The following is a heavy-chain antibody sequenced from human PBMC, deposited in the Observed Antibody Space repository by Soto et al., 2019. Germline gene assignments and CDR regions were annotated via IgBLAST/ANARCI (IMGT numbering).Heavy chain of an antibody. V-gene: IGHV3-43*01. CDR1: GFTFDDYT. CDR2: ISLDGGST. Sequence: PGGSLRLSCAASGFTFDDYTMHWGRQAPGKGLEWVSLISLDGGSTYYADSVKGRFTISRDNGKNSLYLQMNSLRTEDTALYYCSKDISRSYGMDVWGQGTTVTVSS. CDR3: SKDISRSYGMDV. J-gene: IGHJ6*02.